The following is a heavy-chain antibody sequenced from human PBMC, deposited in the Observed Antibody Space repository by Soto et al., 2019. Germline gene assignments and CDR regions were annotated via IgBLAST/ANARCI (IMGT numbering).Heavy chain of an antibody. D-gene: IGHD6-19*01. Sequence: ASVKVSCKVSGYTLTELSIHWVRQAPGKGLEWMGGFDPEDGETIYAQKFQGRVTMTEDTSTDTAYMELSSLRSEDTAVYYCATDRSSSGWSVYWGQGTLVTVSS. CDR1: GYTLTELS. V-gene: IGHV1-24*01. J-gene: IGHJ4*02. CDR3: ATDRSSSGWSVY. CDR2: FDPEDGET.